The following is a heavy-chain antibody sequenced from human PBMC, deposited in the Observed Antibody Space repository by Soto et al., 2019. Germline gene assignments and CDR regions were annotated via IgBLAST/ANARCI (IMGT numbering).Heavy chain of an antibody. CDR3: AVPAAGGFDY. Sequence: SETLSLTSAVSGGSISSSNWWTWVRQPPGKGLEWIGEIYHSGTTNYNPSLKSRVTISGDRSKNQFSLSLSCVTTADTAVYYCAVPAAGGFDYWGQGTLVTVSS. CDR2: IYHSGTT. D-gene: IGHD6-13*01. V-gene: IGHV4-4*02. CDR1: GGSISSSNW. J-gene: IGHJ4*02.